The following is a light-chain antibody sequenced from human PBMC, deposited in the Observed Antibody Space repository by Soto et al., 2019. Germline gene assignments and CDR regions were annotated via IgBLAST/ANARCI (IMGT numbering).Light chain of an antibody. CDR2: EVT. CDR1: SSDVGAYNY. CDR3: RSYTSGSTLVV. Sequence: QSVLTQPASVSGSPGQSITISCTGSSSDVGAYNYVSWYQQHPGKAPRLMIYEVTNRPSGVSNRFSGSKSGNTASLTISGLRDEDEADYYCRSYTSGSTLVVFGGGTKLTVL. V-gene: IGLV2-14*01. J-gene: IGLJ2*01.